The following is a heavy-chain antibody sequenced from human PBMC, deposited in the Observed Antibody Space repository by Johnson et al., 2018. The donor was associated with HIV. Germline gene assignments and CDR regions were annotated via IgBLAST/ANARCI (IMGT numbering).Heavy chain of an antibody. J-gene: IGHJ3*02. CDR1: GFTFSSYA. D-gene: IGHD3-3*01. Sequence: VQLVESWGGLVQPGGSLRLSCAASGFTFSSYAMSWVRQAPGKGLEWVSAISGSGGSTYYADSVKGRFTISRDNSKNTLYLQMNSLRAEDTAVYYCAKDQTYNFWSGYYGGDAFDIWGQGTMVTVSS. CDR3: AKDQTYNFWSGYYGGDAFDI. CDR2: ISGSGGST. V-gene: IGHV3-23*04.